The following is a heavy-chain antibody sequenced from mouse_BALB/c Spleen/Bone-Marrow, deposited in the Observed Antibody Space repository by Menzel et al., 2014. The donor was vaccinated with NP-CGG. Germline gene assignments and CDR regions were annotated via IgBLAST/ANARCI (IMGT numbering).Heavy chain of an antibody. D-gene: IGHD1-1*01. V-gene: IGHV4-1*02. CDR2: INPDSSTI. CDR1: RFDFSRYW. Sequence: EAKLVESGGGLVQPGGSLKLSCAASRFDFSRYWMSWVRQAPGKGLEWIGEINPDSSTINYTPSLKDKFIISRDNAKNTLYLQMSKVRSEDTALYYCARLNYYGNLLVWGAGTTVTVSS. CDR3: ARLNYYGNLLV. J-gene: IGHJ1*01.